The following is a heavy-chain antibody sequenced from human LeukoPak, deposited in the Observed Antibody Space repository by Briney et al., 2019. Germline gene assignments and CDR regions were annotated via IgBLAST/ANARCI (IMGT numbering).Heavy chain of an antibody. D-gene: IGHD3-22*01. J-gene: IGHJ4*02. CDR1: GFTFSSYG. V-gene: IGHV3-30*02. CDR2: IRYDGSNK. CDR3: AKDRDSSGYLAGY. Sequence: GGSLRLSCAASGFTFSSYGMHWVRQAPGKGLEWVAFIRYDGSNKYYADSVKGRFTISRDNSKNTLYLQMNSLRAEDTAVYYCAKDRDSSGYLAGYWGQGTLVIVSS.